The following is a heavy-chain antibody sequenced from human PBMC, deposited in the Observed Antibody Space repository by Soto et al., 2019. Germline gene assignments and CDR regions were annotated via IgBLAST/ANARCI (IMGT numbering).Heavy chain of an antibody. CDR3: ARDEYIWGSYRYTGFDY. CDR1: GYTFTSYG. D-gene: IGHD3-16*02. CDR2: ISAYNGNT. V-gene: IGHV1-18*01. J-gene: IGHJ4*02. Sequence: ASVKVSCKASGYTFTSYGISWVRPAPGQGLEWMGWISAYNGNTNYAQKLQGRVTMTTDTSTSTAYMELRSLRSDDTAVYYCARDEYIWGSYRYTGFDYWGQGTLVTVSS.